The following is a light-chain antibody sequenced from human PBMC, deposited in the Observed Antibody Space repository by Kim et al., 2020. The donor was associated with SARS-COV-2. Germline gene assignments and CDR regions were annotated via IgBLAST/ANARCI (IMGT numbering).Light chain of an antibody. V-gene: IGKV1-8*01. CDR1: QGISSY. Sequence: ASTGDRVTITWRASQGISSYLAWYQHKPGKAPKLLVYAASTMQSGVPSRFSGGGSGTDFTLTISCLQSEDFATYYCQQYYTYPWTFGQGTKVDIK. J-gene: IGKJ1*01. CDR3: QQYYTYPWT. CDR2: AAS.